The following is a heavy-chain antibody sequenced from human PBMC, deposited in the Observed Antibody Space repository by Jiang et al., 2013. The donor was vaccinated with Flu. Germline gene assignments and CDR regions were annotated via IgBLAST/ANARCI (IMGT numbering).Heavy chain of an antibody. CDR3: ARYFGLYYDNRGYYSFDH. D-gene: IGHD3-22*01. J-gene: IGHJ4*02. CDR1: GGTFSNSA. V-gene: IGHV1-69*09. Sequence: VQLVESGAEVKKPGSSVKVSCKASGGTFSNSAMSWVRQAPGQGLEWVGRIIPILDRTNYAQKFQGRVTITADKSTSTSYMELSSLRSEDTAVYYCARYFGLYYDNRGYYSFDHWGQGTLVTVSP. CDR2: IIPILDRT.